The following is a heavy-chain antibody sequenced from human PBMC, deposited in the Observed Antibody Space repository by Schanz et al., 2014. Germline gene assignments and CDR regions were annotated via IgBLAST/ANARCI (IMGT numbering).Heavy chain of an antibody. D-gene: IGHD4-17*01. J-gene: IGHJ6*02. Sequence: EVQLVESGGGLVQPGGSLRLSCAASGFTFSRYWMHWVRQAPGKGLVWVSRINSDESVTSYADSAKGRFTIPRDNAKNTLYLQMNSLRAGDTAVYYCTRGDYGGEHTSYYYGMDVWGQGTTVTVSS. CDR2: INSDESVT. CDR1: GFTFSRYW. V-gene: IGHV3-74*01. CDR3: TRGDYGGEHTSYYYGMDV.